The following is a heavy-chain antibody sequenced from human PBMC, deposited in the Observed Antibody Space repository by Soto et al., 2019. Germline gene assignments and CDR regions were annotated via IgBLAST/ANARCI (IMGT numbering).Heavy chain of an antibody. J-gene: IGHJ4*02. CDR1: GGSISSGGNS. Sequence: QLQLQESGSGLVKPSQTLSLTCVVSGGSISSGGNSWSWIRQPPGKGLEWLGHIYYSGSTYYNPPLKSRVTISVDRSKNQFSLKLSSLTAADTAVYFCACGITVTPFDFWGQGTLVTVSS. CDR2: IYYSGST. CDR3: ACGITVTPFDF. V-gene: IGHV4-30-2*01. D-gene: IGHD4-17*01.